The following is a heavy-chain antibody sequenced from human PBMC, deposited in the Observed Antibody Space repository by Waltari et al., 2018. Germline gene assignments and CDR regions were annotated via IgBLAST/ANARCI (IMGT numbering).Heavy chain of an antibody. V-gene: IGHV1-3*01. CDR3: ARGPHSSTRLYYYYGMDV. Sequence: QVQLVQSGAEVKKPGASVKVSCKASGYTFTSYAMHWVRQAPGQRLEWMGWINAGNGNKKDSQKFQGRVTITRDTSASTAYMELSSLRSEDTAVYYCARGPHSSTRLYYYYGMDVWGQGTTVTVSS. D-gene: IGHD6-6*01. CDR2: INAGNGNK. J-gene: IGHJ6*02. CDR1: GYTFTSYA.